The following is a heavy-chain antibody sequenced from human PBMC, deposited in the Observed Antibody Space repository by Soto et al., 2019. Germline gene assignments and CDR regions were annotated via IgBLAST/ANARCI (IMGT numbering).Heavy chain of an antibody. CDR3: ARRITIFGVALDY. J-gene: IGHJ4*02. Sequence: GGSLRLSCAASGFTFSSYWMTWVRQAPGKGLEWVANIKHDGSEKYYVDSVKGRFTISRDDAKNSLFLQMSSLRAEDTALYYCARRITIFGVALDYWGQGTLVTVSS. CDR1: GFTFSSYW. V-gene: IGHV3-7*01. CDR2: IKHDGSEK. D-gene: IGHD3-3*01.